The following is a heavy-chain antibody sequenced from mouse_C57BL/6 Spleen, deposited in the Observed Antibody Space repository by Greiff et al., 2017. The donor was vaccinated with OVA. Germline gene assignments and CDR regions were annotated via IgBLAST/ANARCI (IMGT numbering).Heavy chain of an antibody. CDR3: ASWATTVVDWYFDV. CDR1: GYTFTSYW. D-gene: IGHD1-1*01. V-gene: IGHV1-7*01. J-gene: IGHJ1*03. CDR2: INPSSGYT. Sequence: QVQLKESGAELAKPGASVKLSCTASGYTFTSYWMHWVKQRPGQGLEWIGYINPSSGYTKYNQKFKDKATLTADKSSSTAYLQLSSLTYEDSAVYYCASWATTVVDWYFDVWGKGTTVTVSS.